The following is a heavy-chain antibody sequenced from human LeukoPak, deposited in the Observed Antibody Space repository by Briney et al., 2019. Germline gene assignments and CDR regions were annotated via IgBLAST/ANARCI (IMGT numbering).Heavy chain of an antibody. J-gene: IGHJ4*02. Sequence: SETLSLTCSVSGGSISSSSHTWGWIRQSPGKGLQWIGSIHYSGATYHNPPLKSRVTMSLDMSKNHFSLKLTSVTAADTAVYYCVREEFAIFGVGPALGWGQGTLVIVSS. D-gene: IGHD3-3*01. CDR2: IHYSGAT. CDR3: VREEFAIFGVGPALG. CDR1: GGSISSSSHT. V-gene: IGHV4-39*07.